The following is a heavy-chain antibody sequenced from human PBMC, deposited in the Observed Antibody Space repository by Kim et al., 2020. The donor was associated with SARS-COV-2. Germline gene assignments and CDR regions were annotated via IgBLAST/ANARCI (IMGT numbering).Heavy chain of an antibody. D-gene: IGHD2-2*01. CDR2: ISGSGTST. Sequence: GGSLRLSCAASGFTFATYGMNWVRQTPGKGLEWVAAISGSGTSTSYAGSVKGRFTITRDNSKDTVHLQMESLRVEDTATYYCAKDSRYCSSASCYDFD. CDR3: AKDSRYCSSASCYDFD. V-gene: IGHV3-23*01. J-gene: IGHJ4*01. CDR1: GFTFATYG.